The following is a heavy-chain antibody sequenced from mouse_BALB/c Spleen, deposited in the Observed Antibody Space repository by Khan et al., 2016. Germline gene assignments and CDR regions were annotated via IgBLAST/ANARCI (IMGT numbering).Heavy chain of an antibody. CDR1: GFSLSTSGMS. D-gene: IGHD1-1*01. CDR2: IWWSDDK. CDR3: ARYPYYYGSTNSAMDY. V-gene: IGHV8-8*01. J-gene: IGHJ4*01. Sequence: QVTLKESGPGILQPSQTLSLTCSFSGFSLSTSGMSVGWIRQPSGRGLEWLAHIWWSDDKYYNPALRSRLTISKDTSNNQVFLKIASVVTADTATYYCARYPYYYGSTNSAMDYWGQGTSVTVSS.